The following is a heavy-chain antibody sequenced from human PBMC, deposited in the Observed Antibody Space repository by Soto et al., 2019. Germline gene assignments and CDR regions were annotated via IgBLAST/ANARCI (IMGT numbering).Heavy chain of an antibody. CDR1: GGTFDNFI. D-gene: IGHD1-26*01. CDR3: ARNGTYSSSLSQYSGMDV. CDR2: IVPMLGTP. Sequence: SVKVSCKASGGTFDNFIMNWVRQAPGRGLEWMGGIVPMLGTPTYAEKFKGRVTISATGSTSTMYMEVTSLRSEDTAIYYCARNGTYSSSLSQYSGMDVWGQGTTVTVSS. J-gene: IGHJ6*02. V-gene: IGHV1-69*13.